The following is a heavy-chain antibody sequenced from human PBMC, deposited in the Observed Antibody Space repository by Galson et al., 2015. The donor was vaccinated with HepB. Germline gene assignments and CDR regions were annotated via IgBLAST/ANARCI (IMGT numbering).Heavy chain of an antibody. CDR2: ISSGSSYI. CDR3: AKDNQAGDCDYVWGSFRYASDY. Sequence: SLRLSCAASGFTFSGYSMNWVRQAPGKGLEWVSSISSGSSYIYYADSVKGRFTVSRDNARNSLYLQMNSLRAEDTAVYYCAKDNQAGDCDYVWGSFRYASDYWGQGTLVTVSS. V-gene: IGHV3-21*01. D-gene: IGHD3-16*02. CDR1: GFTFSGYS. J-gene: IGHJ4*02.